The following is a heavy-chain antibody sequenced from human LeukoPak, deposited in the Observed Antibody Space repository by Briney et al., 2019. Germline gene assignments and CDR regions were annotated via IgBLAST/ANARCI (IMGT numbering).Heavy chain of an antibody. V-gene: IGHV3-9*01. CDR3: AKDIIDGYSSSWYS. D-gene: IGHD6-13*01. CDR1: GFHLYEYA. J-gene: IGHJ4*02. CDR2: ISWNSGSI. Sequence: SLELSCSAPGFHLYEYAMQLVRPASGKGLEWAPGISWNSGSIGYADSVKGRFTISRDNAKNSLYLQMNSLRAEDTALYYCAKDIIDGYSSSWYSGGQGTLVTVSS.